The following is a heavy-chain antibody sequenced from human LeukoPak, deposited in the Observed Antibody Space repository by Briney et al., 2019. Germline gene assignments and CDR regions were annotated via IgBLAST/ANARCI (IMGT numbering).Heavy chain of an antibody. Sequence: ASVKVSCKASGYTFTGYYMHWVRQARGQGLEWMGRINPNSGGTNYAQKFQGRVTMTRDTSISTAYMELSRLRSDDTAVYYCAVVGYSSGWYFDYWGQGTLVTVSS. D-gene: IGHD6-19*01. CDR1: GYTFTGYY. CDR3: AVVGYSSGWYFDY. J-gene: IGHJ4*02. CDR2: INPNSGGT. V-gene: IGHV1-2*06.